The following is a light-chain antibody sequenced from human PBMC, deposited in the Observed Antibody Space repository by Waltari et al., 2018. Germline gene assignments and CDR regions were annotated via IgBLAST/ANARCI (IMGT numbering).Light chain of an antibody. J-gene: IGLJ3*02. V-gene: IGLV7-43*01. CDR2: NTA. Sequence: QTVVTQERSVTVSPGGTVTLPCASSTGTVTSDYYPNWLQQKPVQAPRTLIYNTAIKNSWTPARFSGALLGDKAALTLSGVQPEDEADYYCLLYHGGARVFGGGTKVTVL. CDR1: TGTVTSDYY. CDR3: LLYHGGARV.